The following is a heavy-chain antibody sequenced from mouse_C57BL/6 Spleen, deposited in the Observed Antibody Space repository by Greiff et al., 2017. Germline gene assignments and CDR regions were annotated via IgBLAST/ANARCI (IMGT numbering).Heavy chain of an antibody. CDR1: GFTFSSYA. CDR3: ARDGELRRAMDY. D-gene: IGHD1-1*01. Sequence: EVQLVESGGGLVKPGGSLKLSCAASGFTFSSYAMSWVRQTPDKRLEWVATISDGGSYTYYPDNVKGRFTISRDNAKNNLYLQMSHLKSEDTAMXYCARDGELRRAMDYWGQGTSVTVSS. CDR2: ISDGGSYT. J-gene: IGHJ4*01. V-gene: IGHV5-4*01.